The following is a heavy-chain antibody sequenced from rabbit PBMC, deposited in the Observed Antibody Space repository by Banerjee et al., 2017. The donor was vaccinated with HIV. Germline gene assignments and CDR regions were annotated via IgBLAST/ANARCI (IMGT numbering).Heavy chain of an antibody. CDR1: GFSFSNKYV. D-gene: IGHD1-1*01. CDR2: IDVGKSGST. V-gene: IGHV1S45*01. J-gene: IGHJ4*01. CDR3: VRHETGTSGWNFNL. Sequence: QQQLEESGGGLVKPEGSLTLSCTASGFSFSNKYVMCWVRQAPGKGLEWIACIDVGKSGSTYYASWAKGRFTISKTSSTTVTLQMTSLTAADTATYFCVRHETGTSGWNFNLWGQGTLVTVS.